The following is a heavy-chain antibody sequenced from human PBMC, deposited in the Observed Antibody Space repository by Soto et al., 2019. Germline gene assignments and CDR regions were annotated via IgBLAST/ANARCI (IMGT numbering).Heavy chain of an antibody. CDR3: DRRRIVNYYGSETYYDNWFDS. V-gene: IGHV2-5*02. D-gene: IGHD3-10*01. J-gene: IGHJ5*01. Sequence: QITLKEAGPALVKPTQTLTLTCTFSGFSLSTSGVGVGWIRQPPGKALEWLALIYWDDDKRYSPSLKRRLTFTKATSKNLGVLIMPTMNPVDTATYYCDRRRIVNYYGSETYYDNWFDSWGQGTLVTVSS. CDR2: IYWDDDK. CDR1: GFSLSTSGVG.